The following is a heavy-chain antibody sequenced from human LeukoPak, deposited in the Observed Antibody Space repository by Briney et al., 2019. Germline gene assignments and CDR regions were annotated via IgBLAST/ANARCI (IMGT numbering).Heavy chain of an antibody. CDR3: ARTTSLTASGYDY. D-gene: IGHD4-17*01. J-gene: IGHJ4*02. CDR2: MNPYSGDR. V-gene: IGHV1-8*03. CDR1: GYTFTTYH. Sequence: ASVTVSCKTSGYTFTTYHINWVRQATGQGLEWLGWMNPYSGDRGYAQKFQGRLSITSDTSISTAYMELSSLRSDDTAVYFCARTTSLTASGYDYWGQGTLVPVSS.